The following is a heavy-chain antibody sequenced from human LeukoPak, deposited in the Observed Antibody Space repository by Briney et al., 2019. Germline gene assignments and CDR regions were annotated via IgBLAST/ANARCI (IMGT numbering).Heavy chain of an antibody. J-gene: IGHJ3*02. CDR1: GGSISSYY. CDR3: ARYCGGDCNDAFDI. V-gene: IGHV4-59*12. D-gene: IGHD2-21*02. Sequence: PSETLSLTCTVSGGSISSYYWSWIRQPPGKGLEWIGYIYYSGSTNYNPSLKSLVTIPVDTSKNQFSLKLSSVTAADTAVYYCARYCGGDCNDAFDIWGQGTMVTVSS. CDR2: IYYSGST.